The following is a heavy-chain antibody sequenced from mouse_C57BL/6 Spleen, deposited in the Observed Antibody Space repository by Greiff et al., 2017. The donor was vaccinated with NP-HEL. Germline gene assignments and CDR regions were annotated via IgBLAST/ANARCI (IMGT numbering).Heavy chain of an antibody. J-gene: IGHJ3*01. CDR1: GYTFTSYW. CDR2: IDPSDSYT. D-gene: IGHD1-1*01. Sequence: QVQLQQPGAELVKPGASVKLSCKASGYTFTSYWMQWVKQRPGQGLEWIGEIDPSDSYTNYNQKFKGKATLTVDTSSSTAYMQLSSLTSEDSAVYYCARSGYYGRPFAYWGQGTLVTVSA. CDR3: ARSGYYGRPFAY. V-gene: IGHV1-50*01.